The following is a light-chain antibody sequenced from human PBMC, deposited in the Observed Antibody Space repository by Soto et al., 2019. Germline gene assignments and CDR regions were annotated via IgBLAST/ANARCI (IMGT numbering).Light chain of an antibody. Sequence: EIVLIHSPATLSLSPGERATLSCRASQSVSSYLAWYQQKPGQAPRLLIYDAYKRATGIPARFSGSGSGTDFTLTISSLEPEEFAVYYCQQRSNWPPVTLGQGRKVDIK. J-gene: IGKJ1*01. CDR1: QSVSSY. CDR3: QQRSNWPPVT. CDR2: DAY. V-gene: IGKV3-11*01.